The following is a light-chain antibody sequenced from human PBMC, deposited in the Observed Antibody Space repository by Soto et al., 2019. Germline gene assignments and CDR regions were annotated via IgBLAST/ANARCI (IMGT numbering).Light chain of an antibody. Sequence: QSALTQPRSVSGSPGQSVTISCTGTSSDVGGYNYVSWYQQHPGKAPKLMIYDVSQRPSGVPDRFSVSKSGNTASLTISGLQAEDEADYYSCSYAGSYTWVFGGGTQLTVL. CDR2: DVS. V-gene: IGLV2-11*01. CDR1: SSDVGGYNY. CDR3: CSYAGSYTWV. J-gene: IGLJ3*02.